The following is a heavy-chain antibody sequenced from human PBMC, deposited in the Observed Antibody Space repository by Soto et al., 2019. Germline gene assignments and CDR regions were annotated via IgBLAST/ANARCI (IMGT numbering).Heavy chain of an antibody. Sequence: QVQLVQSGAEVKKPGASVKVSCKASGYTFTSYAMHWVRQAPGQRLEWMGWINAGNGKTKYSQKFQGRVTITRDTSASTAYMELSSLRSEGTAVYYCARGYGGPIGWFDPWGQGTLVTVSS. D-gene: IGHD3-16*01. CDR1: GYTFTSYA. J-gene: IGHJ5*02. CDR3: ARGYGGPIGWFDP. V-gene: IGHV1-3*01. CDR2: INAGNGKT.